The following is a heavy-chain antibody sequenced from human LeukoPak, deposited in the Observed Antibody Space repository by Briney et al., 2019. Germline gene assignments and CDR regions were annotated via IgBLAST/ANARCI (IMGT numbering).Heavy chain of an antibody. V-gene: IGHV4-59*01. CDR1: GGSISSYY. Sequence: SETLSLTCTVSGGSISSYYWSWIRQPPGKGREWRGYIYYSGSTNYNPSLKSRVTISVDTSKNQFSLKLSSVTAADTAVYYCARDRCSSTSCYEHFDLWGRGTLVTVSS. D-gene: IGHD2-2*01. J-gene: IGHJ2*01. CDR2: IYYSGST. CDR3: ARDRCSSTSCYEHFDL.